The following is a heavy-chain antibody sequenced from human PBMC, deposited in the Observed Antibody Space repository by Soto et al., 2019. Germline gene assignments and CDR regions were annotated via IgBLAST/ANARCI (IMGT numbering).Heavy chain of an antibody. CDR3: ARVHKDIVVVVAATHAFDI. D-gene: IGHD2-15*01. J-gene: IGHJ3*02. V-gene: IGHV4-59*01. Sequence: QVQLQESDPGLVKPSETLSLTCTVSGGSISSYYWSWIRQPPGKGLEWIGYIYYSGSTNYNPSLKSRVTISVDTSKNQFSLKLSSVTAADTAVYYCARVHKDIVVVVAATHAFDIWGQGTMVTVSS. CDR1: GGSISSYY. CDR2: IYYSGST.